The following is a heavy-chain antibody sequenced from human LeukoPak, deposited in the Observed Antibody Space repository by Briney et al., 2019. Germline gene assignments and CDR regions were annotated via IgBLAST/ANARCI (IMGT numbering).Heavy chain of an antibody. Sequence: GASVKVSCKASGYTFTSYDINWVRQAPGQGLEWMGWISAYNGNTNYAQKLQGRVTMTTDTSTSTAYMELRSLTSDDTAVYYCARLGLLGGFDYWGQGTLVTVSS. D-gene: IGHD2-15*01. CDR2: ISAYNGNT. CDR1: GYTFTSYD. J-gene: IGHJ4*02. V-gene: IGHV1-18*01. CDR3: ARLGLLGGFDY.